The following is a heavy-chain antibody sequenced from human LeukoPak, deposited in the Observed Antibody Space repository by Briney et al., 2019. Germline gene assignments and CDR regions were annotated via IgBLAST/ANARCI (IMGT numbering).Heavy chain of an antibody. CDR2: ISSRGTTI. CDR1: GFTFSSYE. D-gene: IGHD2-15*01. CDR3: ARVRSGLHMDV. J-gene: IGHJ6*02. V-gene: IGHV3-48*03. Sequence: GGSLRLSCAVSGFTFSSYEMNWVRQAPGKGLEWVSYISSRGTTIYCVDSVKGRFTISRDNAKNSLYLQMNSLRAEDTALYYCARVRSGLHMDVWGQGTTVTVSS.